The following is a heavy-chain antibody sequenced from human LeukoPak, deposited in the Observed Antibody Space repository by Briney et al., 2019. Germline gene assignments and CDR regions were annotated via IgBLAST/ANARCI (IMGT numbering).Heavy chain of an antibody. D-gene: IGHD1-26*01. J-gene: IGHJ4*02. CDR2: INSDGSTT. CDR1: GFSFSSYW. V-gene: IGHV3-74*01. Sequence: GGSLRLSCAASGFSFSSYWIHWVRQAPGKGLVWVARINSDGSTTNYADSLKGRFTISRDNAKNTLYLQMNRLRAEHTAVPYCARRSRGSPPYYFDSWGQGTLVTVSS. CDR3: ARRSRGSPPYYFDS.